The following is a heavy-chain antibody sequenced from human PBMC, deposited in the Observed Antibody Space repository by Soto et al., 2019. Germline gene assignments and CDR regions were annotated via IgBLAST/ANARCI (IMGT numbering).Heavy chain of an antibody. V-gene: IGHV5-10-1*01. J-gene: IGHJ6*02. D-gene: IGHD4-4*01. Sequence: PGESLKISCKGSGYSFTSYWISWVRQMPGKGLEWMGRIDPSDSYTNYSPSFQGHVTISADKSISTAYLQWSSLKASDTAMYYCAGTVVTTGDYYYYYGMDXWGQGPTVTV. CDR1: GYSFTSYW. CDR3: AGTVVTTGDYYYYYGMDX. CDR2: IDPSDSYT.